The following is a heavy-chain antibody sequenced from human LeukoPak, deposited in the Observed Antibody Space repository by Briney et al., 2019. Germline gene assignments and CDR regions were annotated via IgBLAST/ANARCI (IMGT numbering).Heavy chain of an antibody. CDR1: GFTFSSYA. V-gene: IGHV3-23*01. CDR2: ISGSGGST. Sequence: GGTLRLSCAASGFTFSSYAMSWVRQAPGKGLEWVSAISGSGGSTYYADSEKGGSTISRDNSNNTVSLQMSSRRGDDTAVYYSAKATLYWLEDWGGQGTLVTVSS. D-gene: IGHD2-8*02. CDR3: AKATLYWLEDW. J-gene: IGHJ4*02.